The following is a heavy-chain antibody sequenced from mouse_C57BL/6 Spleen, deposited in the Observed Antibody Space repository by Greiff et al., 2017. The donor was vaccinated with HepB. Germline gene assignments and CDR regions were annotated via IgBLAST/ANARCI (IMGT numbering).Heavy chain of an antibody. CDR3: ARDRGYYAMDY. V-gene: IGHV5-4*01. J-gene: IGHJ4*01. CDR1: GFTFSSYA. CDR2: ISDGGSYT. D-gene: IGHD3-3*01. Sequence: EVKLMESGGGLVKPGGSLKLSCAASGFTFSSYAMSWVRQTPEKRLEWVATISDGGSYTYYPDNVKGRVTISRDNAKNNLYLQMSHLKSEDTAMYYCARDRGYYAMDYWGQGTSVTVSS.